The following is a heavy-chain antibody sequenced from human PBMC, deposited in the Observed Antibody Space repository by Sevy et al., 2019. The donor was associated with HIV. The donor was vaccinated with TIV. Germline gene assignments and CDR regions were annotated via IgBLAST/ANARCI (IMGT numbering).Heavy chain of an antibody. CDR1: GYTFTSYG. CDR3: ARDPKRGVAMITGFNHYYYYGMDV. CDR2: ISAYNGNT. V-gene: IGHV1-18*01. J-gene: IGHJ6*02. Sequence: ASVKVSCKASGYTFTSYGISWVRQAPGQGLEWMGWISAYNGNTNYAQKLQGRVTMTTDTSTSTAYMELRSLRSDDTAVYYCARDPKRGVAMITGFNHYYYYGMDVWGQGTTVTVSS. D-gene: IGHD5-12*01.